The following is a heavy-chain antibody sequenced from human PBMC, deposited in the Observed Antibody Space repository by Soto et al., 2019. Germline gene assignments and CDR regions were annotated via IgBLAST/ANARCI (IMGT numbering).Heavy chain of an antibody. CDR3: ARAAGLWFGESYYYGMDV. CDR1: GGSFSGYY. Sequence: SETLCVTCAGYGGSFSGYYWSGSRQPPGKGREWIGEINHSGSTNYNPSLKSRVTISVDTSKNQFSLKLSSVTAADTAVYYCARAAGLWFGESYYYGMDVWGQGTTVT. CDR2: INHSGST. D-gene: IGHD3-10*01. J-gene: IGHJ6*02. V-gene: IGHV4-34*01.